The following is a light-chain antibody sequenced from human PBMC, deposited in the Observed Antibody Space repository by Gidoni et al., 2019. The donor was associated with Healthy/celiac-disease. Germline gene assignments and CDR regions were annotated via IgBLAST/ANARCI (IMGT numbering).Light chain of an antibody. CDR1: QGISSY. Sequence: IRMTQSPSSLSASTGDRVTITCRASQGISSYLAWYQQKPGKAPKLLIYAASTLQRGVPSRFSGSGSGTDFTLTISCLQSEDFATYYCQQYYSYPRTFGQGTKVEIK. CDR2: AAS. V-gene: IGKV1-8*01. J-gene: IGKJ1*01. CDR3: QQYYSYPRT.